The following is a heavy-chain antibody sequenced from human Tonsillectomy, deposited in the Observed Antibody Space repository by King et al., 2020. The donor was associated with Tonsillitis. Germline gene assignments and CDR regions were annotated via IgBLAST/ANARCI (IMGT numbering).Heavy chain of an antibody. Sequence: VQLQESGPGLVKPSQTLSLTCAVSGGSISSGGYSWSWIRQPPGKGLEWIGYIYYSGSTYYNPSLKSRVTISVETYKNQFSLKLSSVTAADTAEYYCARASRATVTTDWGQGTLVTVSS. CDR3: ARASRATVTTD. CDR1: GGSISSGGYS. J-gene: IGHJ4*02. D-gene: IGHD4-17*01. CDR2: IYYSGST. V-gene: IGHV4-30-4*07.